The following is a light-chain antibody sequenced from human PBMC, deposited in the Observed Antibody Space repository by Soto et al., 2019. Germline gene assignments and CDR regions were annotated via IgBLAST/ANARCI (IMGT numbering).Light chain of an antibody. V-gene: IGKV3-11*01. CDR2: DAS. J-gene: IGKJ4*01. CDR3: QQRSNWPPVT. CDR1: QSVSSY. Sequence: EIVLTQSPATLSLSPGERATLSCRASQSVSSYLAWYQQKPGQAPTLLIYDASNRATGIPARCSGSGSGTDFTLTINSLEPEDFAIYYCQQRSNWPPVTFGGGTKVEIK.